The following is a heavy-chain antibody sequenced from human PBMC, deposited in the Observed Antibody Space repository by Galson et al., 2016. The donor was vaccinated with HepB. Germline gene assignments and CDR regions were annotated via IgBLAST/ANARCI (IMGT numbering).Heavy chain of an antibody. D-gene: IGHD4-11*01. CDR3: QTTNYYNGLDV. CDR2: IYSGAGT. J-gene: IGHJ6*02. CDR1: GFTVGNNY. Sequence: SLRLSCAASGFTVGNNYMRWVRQVPGKGLEWASGIYSGAGTYYADSVKGRFTISRDKSKNTLYLQLNSLRAEDTAVYYCQTTNYYNGLDVWGQGTTVTVSS. V-gene: IGHV3-66*01.